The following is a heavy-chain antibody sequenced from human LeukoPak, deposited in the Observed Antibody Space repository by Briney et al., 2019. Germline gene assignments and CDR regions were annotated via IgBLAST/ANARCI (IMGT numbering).Heavy chain of an antibody. Sequence: GGSLRLSCAAPGFTFSSYAMHWVRQAPGKGLEWVAVISYDGSNKYYADSVKGRFTISRDNSKNTLYLQMNSLRAEDTAVYYCAKVTAAAGHSGWFDPWGQGTLVTVSS. V-gene: IGHV3-30-3*01. CDR3: AKVTAAAGHSGWFDP. J-gene: IGHJ5*02. D-gene: IGHD6-13*01. CDR2: ISYDGSNK. CDR1: GFTFSSYA.